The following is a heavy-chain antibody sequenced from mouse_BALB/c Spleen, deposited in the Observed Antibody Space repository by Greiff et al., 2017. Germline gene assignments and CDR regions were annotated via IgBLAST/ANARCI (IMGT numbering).Heavy chain of an antibody. CDR3: ARTYDSGWFAY. V-gene: IGHV5-6-5*01. CDR1: GFTFSSYA. J-gene: IGHJ3*01. D-gene: IGHD2-4*01. CDR2: ISSGGST. Sequence: EVKLMESGGGLVKPGGSLKLSCAASGFTFSSYAMSWVRQTPEKRLEWVASISSGGSTYYPDSVKGRFTISRDNARNILYLQMSSLRSEDTAMYYCARTYDSGWFAYWGQGTLVTVSA.